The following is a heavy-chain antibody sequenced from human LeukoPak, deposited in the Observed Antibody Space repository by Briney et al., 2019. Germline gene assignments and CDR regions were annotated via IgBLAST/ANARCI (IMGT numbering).Heavy chain of an antibody. D-gene: IGHD6-13*01. CDR3: ARAGRIAANSTYYFDY. J-gene: IGHJ4*02. V-gene: IGHV4-59*13. CDR1: GGSIRNYY. CDR2: VSYTGNT. Sequence: SETLSLTCTVSGGSIRNYYWSWIRQPPGKGLEWTGYVSYTGNTNYNPSLKSRVTISVDPSKNQFSLRLASVTAADTAVYFCARAGRIAANSTYYFDYWGRGTLVTVSS.